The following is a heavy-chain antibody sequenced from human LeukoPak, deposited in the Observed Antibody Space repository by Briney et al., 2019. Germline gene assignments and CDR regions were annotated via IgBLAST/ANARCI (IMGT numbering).Heavy chain of an antibody. J-gene: IGHJ4*02. Sequence: GGSLRLSCAASGFTFSSYAMSWVRQAPGKGLEWVSAISGSGGSTCYADSVKGRFTISRDNSKNTLYLQMNSLRAEDTAVYYCAKDGYCGGGSCYSDYWGQGTLVTVSS. V-gene: IGHV3-23*01. CDR2: ISGSGGST. CDR1: GFTFSSYA. D-gene: IGHD2-15*01. CDR3: AKDGYCGGGSCYSDY.